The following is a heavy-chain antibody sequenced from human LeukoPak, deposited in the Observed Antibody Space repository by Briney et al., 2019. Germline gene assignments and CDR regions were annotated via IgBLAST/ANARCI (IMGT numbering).Heavy chain of an antibody. V-gene: IGHV1-69*05. CDR2: IIPIFGTA. J-gene: IGHJ4*02. CDR3: ACNGGNSHYYFDY. D-gene: IGHD4-23*01. Sequence: ASVKVSCKASGGTFSSYAISWVRQAPGQGLEWMGGIIPIFGTANYAQKFQGRVTITTDESTSTAYMELSSLRSEDTAVCYCACNGGNSHYYFDYWGQGTLVTVSS. CDR1: GGTFSSYA.